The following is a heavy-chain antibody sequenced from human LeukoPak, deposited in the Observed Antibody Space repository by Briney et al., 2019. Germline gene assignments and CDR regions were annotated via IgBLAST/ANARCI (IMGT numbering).Heavy chain of an antibody. CDR3: TTNPPLNSSPNDH. J-gene: IGHJ4*02. CDR2: IKSKTDGGRT. D-gene: IGHD6-13*01. V-gene: IGHV3-15*01. Sequence: PGGSLRLSCAASGFTFSDYYMSWIRQAPGKGLEWVGRIKSKTDGGRTDYAAPVKGRFTISGDDSKNTLYLQMNSLKTEDTAVYYCTTNPPLNSSPNDHWGQGTLVTVSS. CDR1: GFTFSDYY.